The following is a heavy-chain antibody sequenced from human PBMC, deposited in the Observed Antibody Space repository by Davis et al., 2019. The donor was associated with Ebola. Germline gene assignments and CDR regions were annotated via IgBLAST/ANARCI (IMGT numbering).Heavy chain of an antibody. CDR3: ARVGSSPGITIFGVVTTYGMDV. Sequence: ASVKVSCKASGYTFTSYGISWVRQAPGQGLEWMGWISAYNGNTNYAQKLQGRVTMTTDTSTSTAYMELRSLRSDDTAVYYCARVGSSPGITIFGVVTTYGMDVWGQGTTVTVSS. D-gene: IGHD3-3*01. V-gene: IGHV1-18*01. J-gene: IGHJ6*02. CDR2: ISAYNGNT. CDR1: GYTFTSYG.